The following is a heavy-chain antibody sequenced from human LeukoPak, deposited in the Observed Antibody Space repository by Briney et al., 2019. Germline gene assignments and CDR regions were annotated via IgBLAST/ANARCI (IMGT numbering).Heavy chain of an antibody. CDR1: GFTFSDSA. D-gene: IGHD3-22*01. V-gene: IGHV3-73*01. Sequence: PGGSLRLSCAASGFTFSDSAVHWVRQASGKGLEWIGRIGSKTNSYATAYAASVKGRFTISRDDSKNTAYLQMNSLKTEDTAVYYCTRINYDSSDYPHPFDYWGQGTLVTVSS. J-gene: IGHJ4*02. CDR2: IGSKTNSYAT. CDR3: TRINYDSSDYPHPFDY.